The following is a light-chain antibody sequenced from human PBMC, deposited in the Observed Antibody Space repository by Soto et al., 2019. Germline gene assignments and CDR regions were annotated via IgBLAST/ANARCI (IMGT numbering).Light chain of an antibody. CDR3: QVWDDNSDHHV. V-gene: IGLV3-21*02. CDR2: DDS. CDR1: NIGGKS. J-gene: IGLJ1*01. Sequence: LAQTSSVSVAPGQTARISCGGNNIGGKSVHWYQQKPGQAPVVVVYDDSDRPSGIPERFSGSNSGNTATLTISRVEAGDEADYHCQVWDDNSDHHVFGTGTKVTVL.